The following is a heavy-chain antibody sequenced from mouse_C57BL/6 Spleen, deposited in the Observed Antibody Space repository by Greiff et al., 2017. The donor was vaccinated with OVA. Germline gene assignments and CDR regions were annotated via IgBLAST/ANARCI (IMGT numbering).Heavy chain of an antibody. J-gene: IGHJ3*01. CDR2: IYPGDGDT. CDR1: GYAFSSYW. V-gene: IGHV1-80*01. CDR3: ARSSYYYGSSDWFAY. Sequence: VKLQESGAELVKPGASVKISCKASGYAFSSYWMNWVKQRPGKGLEWIGQIYPGDGDTNYNGKFKGKATLTADKSSSTAYMQLSSLTSEDSAVYFCARSSYYYGSSDWFAYWGQGTLVTVSA. D-gene: IGHD1-1*01.